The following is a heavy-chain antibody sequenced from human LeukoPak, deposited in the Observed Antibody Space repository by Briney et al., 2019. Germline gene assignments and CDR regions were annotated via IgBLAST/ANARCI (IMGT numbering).Heavy chain of an antibody. CDR3: ARYYYGSGSDDYYYGMDV. CDR1: GYTFTSYD. Sequence: ASVKVSCEDSGYTFTSYDINWVRQATGQGLEWMGWMNPNSGNTGYAQKFQGRVTMTRNTSISTAYMELSSLRSEDTAVYYCARYYYGSGSDDYYYGMDVWGQGTTVTVSS. CDR2: MNPNSGNT. D-gene: IGHD3-10*01. V-gene: IGHV1-8*01. J-gene: IGHJ6*02.